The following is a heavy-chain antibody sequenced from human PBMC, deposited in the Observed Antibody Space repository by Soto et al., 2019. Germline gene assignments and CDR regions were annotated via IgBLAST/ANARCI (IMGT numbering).Heavy chain of an antibody. CDR1: GFIFSDYE. D-gene: IGHD2-8*02. CDR3: VKEYCTGGTCFDAFGL. CDR2: FGDGGTTI. V-gene: IGHV3-48*03. J-gene: IGHJ3*01. Sequence: EADLVESGGGLVQPGGSLTLSCAASGFIFSDYEVDWVRQAPGRGPEWISYFGDGGTTIYYAASVKGRFTISRDDAKKSLDLHMNDLRVDVTAIFFCVKEYCTGGTCFDAFGLWGQGTVVTVSS.